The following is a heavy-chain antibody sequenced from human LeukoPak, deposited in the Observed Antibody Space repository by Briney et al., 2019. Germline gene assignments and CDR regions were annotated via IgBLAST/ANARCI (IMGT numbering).Heavy chain of an antibody. CDR3: AREFGDSSGYSHFDY. CDR1: GGSISSGSYY. CDR2: IYTSGST. J-gene: IGHJ4*02. V-gene: IGHV4-61*02. D-gene: IGHD3-22*01. Sequence: SETLSLTCTVSGGSISSGSYYWSWIRQPAGKGLEWIGRIYTSGSTNYNPSLKSRVTISVDTSKNQFSLKLSSVTAADTAVYYCAREFGDSSGYSHFDYWGQGTLVTVSS.